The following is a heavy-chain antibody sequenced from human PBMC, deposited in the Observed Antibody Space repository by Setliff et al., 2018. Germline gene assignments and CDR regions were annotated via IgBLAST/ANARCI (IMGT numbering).Heavy chain of an antibody. D-gene: IGHD6-6*01. CDR1: GFSFGSYA. Sequence: GGSLRLSCVASGFSFGSYAMSWVRQAPGKGLEWVSALSGSGSNTFYADSVKGRFTISRDNSKKTSYLQMNSPRAEDTAVYYCATYKRSSSFEYWGQGSLVTVSS. V-gene: IGHV3-23*01. CDR3: ATYKRSSSFEY. J-gene: IGHJ4*02. CDR2: LSGSGSNT.